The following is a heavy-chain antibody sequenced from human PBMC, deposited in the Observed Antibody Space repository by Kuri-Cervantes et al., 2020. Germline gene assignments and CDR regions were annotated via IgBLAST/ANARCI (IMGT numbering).Heavy chain of an antibody. V-gene: IGHV3-15*01. CDR1: GFTFSSYG. CDR3: ASPLPYSSGWYFDAFDI. J-gene: IGHJ3*02. D-gene: IGHD6-19*01. CDR2: IKSKTDGGTT. Sequence: GESLKISCAASGFTFSSYGMHWVRQAPGKGLEWVGRIKSKTDGGTTDYAAPVKGRFTISRDNAKNSLYLQMNSLGDEDTAVYYCASPLPYSSGWYFDAFDIWGQGTMVTVSS.